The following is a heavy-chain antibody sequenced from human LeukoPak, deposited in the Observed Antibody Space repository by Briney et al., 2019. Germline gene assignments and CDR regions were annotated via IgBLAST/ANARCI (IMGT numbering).Heavy chain of an antibody. CDR1: GGSISSGGHY. CDR2: IYYSGST. V-gene: IGHV4-31*03. D-gene: IGHD2-15*01. J-gene: IGHJ1*01. Sequence: SQTLSLTCTVSGGSISSGGHYWSWIRQHPGKGLEWIGYIYYSGSTYYNPSLKSRVTISVDTSKNQFSLKLSSVTAADTAVYYCAREDEDRSVQHWGQGTLVTVSS. CDR3: AREDEDRSVQH.